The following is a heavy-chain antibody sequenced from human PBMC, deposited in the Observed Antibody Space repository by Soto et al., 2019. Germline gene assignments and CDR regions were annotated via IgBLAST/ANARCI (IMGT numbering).Heavy chain of an antibody. CDR3: ARAHYHDSSGPNGHAFDI. D-gene: IGHD3-22*01. Sequence: QVQLEESGGGVVQPGRSLRLSCAASEFTFSDYAMHWVRQAPGKGLEWVAVISDDGDKVFYADSMKDRLTISRDNSKSTLFLQLTSLGPEDTALYYCARAHYHDSSGPNGHAFDIWGQGTLVTVSS. CDR1: EFTFSDYA. V-gene: IGHV3-30-3*01. CDR2: ISDDGDKV. J-gene: IGHJ3*02.